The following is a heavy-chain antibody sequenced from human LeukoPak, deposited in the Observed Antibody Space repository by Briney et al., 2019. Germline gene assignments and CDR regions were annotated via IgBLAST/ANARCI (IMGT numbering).Heavy chain of an antibody. D-gene: IGHD3-22*01. J-gene: IGHJ4*02. CDR2: ISGSGGST. CDR3: ARAVDDSSGYYPIDY. CDR1: GFTFSIYA. Sequence: GGSLRLSCGASGFTFSIYAMSWVRQAPGKGLEWVSTISGSGGSTYYADSVKGRFTISRDNAKNSLYLQMNSLRAEDTAVYYCARAVDDSSGYYPIDYWGQGTLVTVSS. V-gene: IGHV3-23*01.